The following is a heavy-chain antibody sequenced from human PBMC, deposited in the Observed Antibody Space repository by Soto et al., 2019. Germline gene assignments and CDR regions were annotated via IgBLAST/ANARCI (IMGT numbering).Heavy chain of an antibody. J-gene: IGHJ4*02. V-gene: IGHV4-31*02. CDR3: ARQNPYSSGSYYFDV. CDR1: YGSISSGGYY. Sequence: QVQLQESGPGLVKPSQTLSLTCTASYGSISSGGYYWSWIRQRPGKDLEWIGYIYYNGSPFYNPSLRVRVHIAVDRSNNRFSLALTSMTAADTAVYFCARQNPYSSGSYYFDVWGQGILVTVSS. D-gene: IGHD6-19*01. CDR2: IYYNGSP.